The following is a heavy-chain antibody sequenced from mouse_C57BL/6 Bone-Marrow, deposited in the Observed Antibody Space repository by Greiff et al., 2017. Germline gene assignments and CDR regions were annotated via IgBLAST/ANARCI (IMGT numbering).Heavy chain of an antibody. Sequence: QVQLQQSGAELVRPGTSVKVSCKASGYAFTNYLIEWVKQRPGQGLEWIGVINPGSGGTNYNEKFKGKATLTADKSSSTAYMQLSSLTSEDSAVYFCARSRWLLPYYFDYWGQGTTLTVSS. D-gene: IGHD2-3*01. V-gene: IGHV1-54*01. J-gene: IGHJ2*01. CDR1: GYAFTNYL. CDR2: INPGSGGT. CDR3: ARSRWLLPYYFDY.